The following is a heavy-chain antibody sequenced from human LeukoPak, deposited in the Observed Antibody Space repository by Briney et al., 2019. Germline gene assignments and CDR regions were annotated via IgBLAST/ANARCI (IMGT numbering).Heavy chain of an antibody. Sequence: GGSLRLSCAASGFTFSSYWMSCVRQAPGKGLEWVSGINWNGGSTGCADSVKGRFTISRDNAKNSLYLQMNSLRAEDTALYYCAGETPKGYFDYWGQGTLVTVSS. J-gene: IGHJ4*02. CDR1: GFTFSSYW. V-gene: IGHV3-20*04. CDR3: AGETPKGYFDY. CDR2: INWNGGST.